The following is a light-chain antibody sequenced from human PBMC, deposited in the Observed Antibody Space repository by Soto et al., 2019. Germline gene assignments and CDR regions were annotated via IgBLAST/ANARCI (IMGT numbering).Light chain of an antibody. Sequence: SYELTQPLSVSVALGQTARITCGGNNIGSKNVHWYQQKQGQAPVLVIYRDSNRPSGIPERFSGSNSGNTATLTISSAQAGDEADYYCQVWDSSTARVFGGGTKLTVL. J-gene: IGLJ3*02. CDR1: NIGSKN. V-gene: IGLV3-9*01. CDR3: QVWDSSTARV. CDR2: RDS.